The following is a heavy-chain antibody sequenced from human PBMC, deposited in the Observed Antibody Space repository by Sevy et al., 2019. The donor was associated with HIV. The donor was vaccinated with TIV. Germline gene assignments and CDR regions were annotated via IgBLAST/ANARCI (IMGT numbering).Heavy chain of an antibody. D-gene: IGHD3-22*01. CDR2: ILVDGTNK. V-gene: IGHV3-30*03. J-gene: IGHJ4*02. Sequence: GGSLRLSCAASGFTVTNYVIHWVRQAPGKGLEWVALILVDGTNKQYADSVKGRFTISRDDPKNTVYVEMTSLTVEDTALYYCVRETGGSGSAGFFGDWGQGTLVTVSS. CDR3: VRETGGSGSAGFFGD. CDR1: GFTVTNYV.